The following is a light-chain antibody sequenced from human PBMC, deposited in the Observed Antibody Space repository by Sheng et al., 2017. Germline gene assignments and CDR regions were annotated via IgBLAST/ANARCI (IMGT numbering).Light chain of an antibody. CDR2: GAS. CDR1: QTINTS. Sequence: EIVLTQSPGTLSLSPGERATLSCRASQTINTSFLAWYQQKPGQAPRLLIYGASTRASGIPDRFSGSESGTEFTLTISSLQSEDFAVYYCQQYNNWRGTFGGGTKVEIK. CDR3: QQYNNWRGT. J-gene: IGKJ4*01. V-gene: IGKV3D-15*01.